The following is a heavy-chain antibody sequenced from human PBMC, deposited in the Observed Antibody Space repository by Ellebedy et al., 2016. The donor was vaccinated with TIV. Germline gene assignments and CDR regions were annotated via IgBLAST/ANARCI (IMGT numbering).Heavy chain of an antibody. Sequence: MPSETLSLTCTVSGGSISSSSYYWGWSRQPPGKGLEWIGSIFYSGTTYYNPSLKSRVTISVDPSKNHFSLKLRSVTAADTAVYYCARHGLSGIPAVDYWGQGTLVTVSS. CDR3: ARHGLSGIPAVDY. CDR2: IFYSGTT. D-gene: IGHD3-10*01. V-gene: IGHV4-39*01. CDR1: GGSISSSSYY. J-gene: IGHJ4*02.